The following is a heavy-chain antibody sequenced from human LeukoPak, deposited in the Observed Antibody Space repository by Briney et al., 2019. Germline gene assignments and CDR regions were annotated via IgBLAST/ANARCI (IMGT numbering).Heavy chain of an antibody. CDR2: INPNSGGT. D-gene: IGHD3-3*01. V-gene: IGHV1-2*02. Sequence: GGSVKVSCKASGYTFTGYYMHWVRQAPGQGLEWMGWINPNSGGTNYAQKFQGRVTVTRDTSISTAYMELSRLRSDATAVYYCARQIFGVVIVFDYWGQGTLVTVSS. CDR1: GYTFTGYY. CDR3: ARQIFGVVIVFDY. J-gene: IGHJ4*02.